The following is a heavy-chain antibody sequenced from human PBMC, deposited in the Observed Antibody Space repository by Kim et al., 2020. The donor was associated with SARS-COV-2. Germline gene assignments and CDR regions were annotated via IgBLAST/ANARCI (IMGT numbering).Heavy chain of an antibody. Sequence: GGSLRLSCAASGFTFSSYAMSWVRQALGKGLEWVSAISGSGGSTYYADSVKGRFTISRDNSKNTLYLQMNSLRAEDTAVYYCAKANGYCSSTSCLDYYYYYGMDVWGQGTTVTVSS. CDR2: ISGSGGST. J-gene: IGHJ6*02. V-gene: IGHV3-23*01. CDR1: GFTFSSYA. D-gene: IGHD2-2*01. CDR3: AKANGYCSSTSCLDYYYYYGMDV.